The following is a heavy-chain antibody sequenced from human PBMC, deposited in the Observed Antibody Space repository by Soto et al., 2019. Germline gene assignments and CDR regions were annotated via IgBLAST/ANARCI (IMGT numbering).Heavy chain of an antibody. CDR1: GGSISSGGYY. D-gene: IGHD6-6*01. CDR2: IYYSGST. V-gene: IGHV4-31*03. J-gene: IGHJ4*02. Sequence: SETLSLTCTVSGGSISSGGYYWSWIRQHPGKGLEWIGYIYYSGSTCYNPSLKSRVTISVDTSKNQFSLKLSSVTAADTAVYYCASQYSSSSGVDYWGQGTLVTVYS. CDR3: ASQYSSSSGVDY.